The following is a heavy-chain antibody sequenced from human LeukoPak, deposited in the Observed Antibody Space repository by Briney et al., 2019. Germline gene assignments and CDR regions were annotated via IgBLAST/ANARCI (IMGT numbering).Heavy chain of an antibody. CDR3: ARDRLHYGEYEKTFDY. J-gene: IGHJ4*02. V-gene: IGHV3-48*01. D-gene: IGHD4-17*01. CDR1: GFTFSSYA. Sequence: PGGSLRLSCAASGFTFSSYAIHWVRQAPGKGLEWVSYISHSSRTIYYADSVKGRFTISRDNAKNSLYLQMNSLRAEDSAVYYCARDRLHYGEYEKTFDYWGQGTLVTVSS. CDR2: ISHSSRTI.